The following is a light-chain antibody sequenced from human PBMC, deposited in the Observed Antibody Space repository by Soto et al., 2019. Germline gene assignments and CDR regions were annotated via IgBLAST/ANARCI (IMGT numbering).Light chain of an antibody. V-gene: IGLV3-21*04. CDR2: YDS. CDR3: QVWDSSSDHVV. J-gene: IGLJ2*01. Sequence: SSELTQPPSVSVAPGKTARITCGATNIGSESVHWYQQKPGQAPVLVIYYDSNRPPGIPERFSGSNSGNTATLTISRVDAGEEADYYCQVWDSSSDHVVFGGGTKLTVL. CDR1: NIGSES.